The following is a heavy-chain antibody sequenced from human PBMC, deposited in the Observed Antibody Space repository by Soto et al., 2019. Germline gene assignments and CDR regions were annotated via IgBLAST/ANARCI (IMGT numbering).Heavy chain of an antibody. Sequence: QVQLVESGGGVVQPGRSLRLSCAASGFTFSSYGMHWVRQAPGKGLEWVAVISYDGSNKYYADSVKGRFTIFRDNSKNTLYLQMNSLRAEDTAVYYCAKGPAIVLVPAAMNSYYGMDVWGQGTTVTVSS. V-gene: IGHV3-30*18. CDR3: AKGPAIVLVPAAMNSYYGMDV. CDR1: GFTFSSYG. D-gene: IGHD2-2*01. CDR2: ISYDGSNK. J-gene: IGHJ6*02.